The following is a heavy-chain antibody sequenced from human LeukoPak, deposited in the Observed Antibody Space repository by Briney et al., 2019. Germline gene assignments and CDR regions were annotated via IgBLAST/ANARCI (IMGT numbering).Heavy chain of an antibody. CDR3: TTDLSSYSSSAWVNLVGGLYMDV. V-gene: IGHV3-15*01. CDR1: GFTFSNAW. Sequence: GGSLRLSCAASGFTFSNAWMSWVRQAPGKGLEWVSRIKSKTDGGTTDYAAPVKGRFTISRDDSKNTLYLQMNSLKTEDTAVYYCTTDLSSYSSSAWVNLVGGLYMDVWGKGTTVTVSS. D-gene: IGHD6-6*01. CDR2: IKSKTDGGTT. J-gene: IGHJ6*03.